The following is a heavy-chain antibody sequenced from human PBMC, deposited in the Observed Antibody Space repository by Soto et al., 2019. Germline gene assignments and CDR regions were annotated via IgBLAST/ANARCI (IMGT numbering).Heavy chain of an antibody. Sequence: ASVKVSCKASGYTFTSYAIHWVRQAPGQRLEWMGWINAGNGNTKYSQKFQGRVTITRDTSASTAYMELSSLRSEDTAVYYCARGVQWFGEYYYYYGMDVWGQGTTVTVSS. D-gene: IGHD3-10*01. CDR3: ARGVQWFGEYYYYYGMDV. J-gene: IGHJ6*02. CDR1: GYTFTSYA. CDR2: INAGNGNT. V-gene: IGHV1-3*01.